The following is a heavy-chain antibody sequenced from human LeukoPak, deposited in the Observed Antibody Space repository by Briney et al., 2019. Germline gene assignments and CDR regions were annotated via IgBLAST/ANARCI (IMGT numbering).Heavy chain of an antibody. J-gene: IGHJ5*02. CDR3: ARAVAAVNWFDP. D-gene: IGHD6-25*01. Sequence: WIGSIYYSGSTYYNPSLKSRVTISVDTSKNQFSLKLSSVTAADTAVYYCARAVAAVNWFDPWGQGTLVTVSS. CDR2: IYYSGST. V-gene: IGHV4-39*07.